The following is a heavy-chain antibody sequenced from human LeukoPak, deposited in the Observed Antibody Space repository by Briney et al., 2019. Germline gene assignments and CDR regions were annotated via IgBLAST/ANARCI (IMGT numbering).Heavy chain of an antibody. J-gene: IGHJ4*02. D-gene: IGHD2-21*02. CDR3: AKDSCGGDCSVDY. V-gene: IGHV3-9*01. CDR1: GFTFDDYA. CDR2: ISWNSGSI. Sequence: PGRSLRLSCAASGFTFDDYAMHWVRQAPGKGLEWVSGISWNSGSIGYADSVKGRFTISRDNAKNSLYLQMNSLRAEDTALYYCAKDSCGGDCSVDYWGQGTLVTVSS.